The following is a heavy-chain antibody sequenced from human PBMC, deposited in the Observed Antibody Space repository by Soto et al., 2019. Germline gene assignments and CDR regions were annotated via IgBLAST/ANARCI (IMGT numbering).Heavy chain of an antibody. J-gene: IGHJ4*02. Sequence: SETLSLTCSVSGGSISGSYWSWIRQSPGKGLEWLGYVYYTGSTNYSPSLRSRVSISVDTSKNEFSLRLSSVTAADTAVYFCARSVAVPGAHIDYWGQGTQITVSS. CDR2: VYYTGST. V-gene: IGHV4-59*01. CDR3: ARSVAVPGAHIDY. D-gene: IGHD6-19*01. CDR1: GGSISGSY.